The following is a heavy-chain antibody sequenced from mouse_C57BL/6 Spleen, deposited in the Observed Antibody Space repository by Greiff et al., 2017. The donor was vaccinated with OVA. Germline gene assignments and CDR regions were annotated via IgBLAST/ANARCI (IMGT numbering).Heavy chain of an antibody. CDR1: GFTFSDYY. CDR3: ARGGGYHYFDY. Sequence: EVKLVESEGGLVQPGSSMKLSCTASGFTFSDYYMAWVRQVPEKGLEWVANINYDGSSTYYLDSLKSRFIISRDNAKNILYLQMSSLKSEDTATYYCARGGGYHYFDYWGQGTTLTVSS. D-gene: IGHD2-2*01. V-gene: IGHV5-16*01. J-gene: IGHJ2*01. CDR2: INYDGSST.